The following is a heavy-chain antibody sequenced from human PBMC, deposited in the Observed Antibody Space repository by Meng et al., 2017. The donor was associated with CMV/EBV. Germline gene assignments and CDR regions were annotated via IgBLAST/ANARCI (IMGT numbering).Heavy chain of an antibody. CDR1: GCTVSSNY. CDR2: IYSGGST. V-gene: IGHV3-66*01. D-gene: IGHD1-26*01. CDR3: ARIGSGSYSWDY. J-gene: IGHJ4*02. Sequence: VLLVGPGGGSVQPWRYMRLSCAASGCTVSSNYMSWVRQAPGKGLEWVSVIYSGGSTYYADSVKGRFTISRDNSKNTLYLQMNSLRAEDTAVYYCARIGSGSYSWDYWGQGTLVTVSS.